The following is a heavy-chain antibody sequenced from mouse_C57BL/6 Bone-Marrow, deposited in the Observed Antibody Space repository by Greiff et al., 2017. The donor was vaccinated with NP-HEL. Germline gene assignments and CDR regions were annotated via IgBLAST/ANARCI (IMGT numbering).Heavy chain of an antibody. D-gene: IGHD1-1*01. CDR2: IDPSDSYT. V-gene: IGHV1-69*01. CDR1: GYTFTSYW. CDR3: AREDYGSPWYFDV. Sequence: VKLQQPGAELVMPGASVKLSCKASGYTFTSYWMHWVKQRPGQGLEWIGEIDPSDSYTNYNQKFKGKSTLTVDKSSSTAYMQLSSLTSEDSAVYYCAREDYGSPWYFDVWGTGTTVTVSS. J-gene: IGHJ1*03.